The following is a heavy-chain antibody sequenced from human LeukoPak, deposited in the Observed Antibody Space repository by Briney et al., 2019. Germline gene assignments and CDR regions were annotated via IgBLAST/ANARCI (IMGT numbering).Heavy chain of an antibody. CDR2: ISGSGRNT. J-gene: IGHJ4*02. CDR1: EFTFRNYS. CDR3: AKDGFDY. V-gene: IGHV3-23*01. Sequence: AGGSLRLSCAASEFTFRNYSMTWIRQAPGIGLEWVSTISGSGRNTYYADSVKGRFTISRDSSKNTVYLQMNSLRADDTAVYYCAKDGFDYWGQGTLVTVSS.